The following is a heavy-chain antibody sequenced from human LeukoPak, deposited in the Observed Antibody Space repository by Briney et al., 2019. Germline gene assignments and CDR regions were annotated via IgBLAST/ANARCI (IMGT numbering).Heavy chain of an antibody. D-gene: IGHD3-22*01. V-gene: IGHV3-66*02. CDR2: FYSGDTS. CDR1: GFIVSSHY. Sequence: PGGSLRLSCAASGFIVSSHYMSWVRQAPGKGLEWVSTFYSGDTSYYADSVKGRFTISRDTSKNTLYLQMNSLRAEDTAVHYCARDEPYFDSRGSSHWYFDLWGRGTLVTVSS. CDR3: ARDEPYFDSRGSSHWYFDL. J-gene: IGHJ2*01.